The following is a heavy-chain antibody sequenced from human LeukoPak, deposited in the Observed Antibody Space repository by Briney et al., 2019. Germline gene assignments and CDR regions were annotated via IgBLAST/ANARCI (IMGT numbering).Heavy chain of an antibody. Sequence: SETLSLTCTVSGGSISSYYWSWIRQPPGKGLEWIGYIYYSGSTNYNPSLKSRVTISVDTSKNQFSLKLSSVTAADTAVYYCARVRSGYVYYYYYMDVWGKGTTVTVSS. CDR1: GGSISSYY. V-gene: IGHV4-59*01. D-gene: IGHD3-3*01. CDR2: IYYSGST. CDR3: ARVRSGYVYYYYYMDV. J-gene: IGHJ6*03.